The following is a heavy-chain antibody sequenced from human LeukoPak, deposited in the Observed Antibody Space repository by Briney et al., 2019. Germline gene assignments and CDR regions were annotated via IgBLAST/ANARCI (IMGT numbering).Heavy chain of an antibody. Sequence: PSETLSLTCTVSGGSISSYYWSWIRQPAGKGLEWIGRMYTSGSTNHNPSLKSRVTMSVDTSKNQFSLKLTSVTAADTAVYYCARSRNSWYKDVWGQGTTVTVSS. V-gene: IGHV4-4*07. CDR3: ARSRNSWYKDV. D-gene: IGHD6-13*01. CDR2: MYTSGST. CDR1: GGSISSYY. J-gene: IGHJ6*02.